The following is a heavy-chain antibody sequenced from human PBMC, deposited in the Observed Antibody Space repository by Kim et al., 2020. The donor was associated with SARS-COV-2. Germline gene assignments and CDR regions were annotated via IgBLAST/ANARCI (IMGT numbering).Heavy chain of an antibody. CDR2: INPNSGGT. J-gene: IGHJ6*02. Sequence: ASVKVSCKASGYTFTGYYMHWVRQAPGQGLEWMGRINPNSGGTNYAQKFQGRVTMTRDTSISTAYMELSRLRSDDTAVYYCARDTLRFLEWLEENYYYGMDVWGQGTTVTVSS. CDR1: GYTFTGYY. CDR3: ARDTLRFLEWLEENYYYGMDV. V-gene: IGHV1-2*06. D-gene: IGHD3-3*01.